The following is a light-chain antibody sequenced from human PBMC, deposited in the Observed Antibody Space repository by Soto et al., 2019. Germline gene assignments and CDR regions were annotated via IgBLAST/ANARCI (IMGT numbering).Light chain of an antibody. CDR2: DAS. CDR3: QQYTYWPPHT. Sequence: EIVMTQSPANLSVSPGERATLSCRASQSVSHNLAWYQQKPGQAPRLLIYDASTRATGIPARVSGSGSGTEFTLIISSLQSEDFAVDYCQQYTYWPPHTFGQGTKLEIK. V-gene: IGKV3-15*01. J-gene: IGKJ2*01. CDR1: QSVSHN.